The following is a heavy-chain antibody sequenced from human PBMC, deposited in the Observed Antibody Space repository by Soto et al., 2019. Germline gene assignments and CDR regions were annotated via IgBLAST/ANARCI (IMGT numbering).Heavy chain of an antibody. Sequence: EVQLLESGGGLVQPGGSLRLSCAASGFTFGSYAMSWVRQAPGKGLEWVSLISWTGDSSEYANSVKGRFTISRDYSKTSVFLQMNSLRAEDTAVYFCAKDNGNYGSGSFSHWGQGTLVTVSS. J-gene: IGHJ4*02. CDR1: GFTFGSYA. CDR2: ISWTGDSS. D-gene: IGHD3-10*01. V-gene: IGHV3-23*01. CDR3: AKDNGNYGSGSFSH.